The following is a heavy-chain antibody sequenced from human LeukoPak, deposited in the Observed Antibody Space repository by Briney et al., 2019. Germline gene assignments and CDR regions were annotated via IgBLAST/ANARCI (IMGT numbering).Heavy chain of an antibody. CDR3: ATHPYGSVSNYYCGMDV. Sequence: PGGSLRLSCAASGFTYSSYAMHWVRQAPGKGLEWVAVISYDGSNKYYADSVKGRFTISRDNSKNTLYLQMNSLRAEDTAVYYCATHPYGSVSNYYCGMDVWGQGTTVTVSS. D-gene: IGHD3-10*01. J-gene: IGHJ6*02. CDR1: GFTYSSYA. V-gene: IGHV3-30-3*01. CDR2: ISYDGSNK.